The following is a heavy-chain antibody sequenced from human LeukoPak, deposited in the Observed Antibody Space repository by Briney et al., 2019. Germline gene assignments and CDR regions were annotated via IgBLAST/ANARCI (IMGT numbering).Heavy chain of an antibody. Sequence: GGSLRLSCAASGFTFSSYSMNWVRQAPGKGLEWVSSISSSSSYIYYADSVKGRFTISRDNAKNSLYLQMNSLRAEYTAVYYCARGYYDFWTYYYYMDVWGKGTTVTVSS. CDR2: ISSSSSYI. CDR1: GFTFSSYS. V-gene: IGHV3-21*01. D-gene: IGHD3-3*01. CDR3: ARGYYDFWTYYYYMDV. J-gene: IGHJ6*03.